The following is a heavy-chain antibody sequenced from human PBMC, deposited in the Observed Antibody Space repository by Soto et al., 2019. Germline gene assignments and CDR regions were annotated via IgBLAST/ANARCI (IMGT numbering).Heavy chain of an antibody. Sequence: EVQLLESGGDLVQPGGSLRLSCATSGFTFSTYGMSWVRQAPGKGLQWVSGIEGNGRTTSYVDSVKGRFTISRDNFRNTLYLHMNSLTAEDTAIYYCAKSLVGGHFWGQGTLVTVSS. J-gene: IGHJ4*02. CDR2: IEGNGRTT. CDR1: GFTFSTYG. V-gene: IGHV3-23*01. D-gene: IGHD2-15*01. CDR3: AKSLVGGHF.